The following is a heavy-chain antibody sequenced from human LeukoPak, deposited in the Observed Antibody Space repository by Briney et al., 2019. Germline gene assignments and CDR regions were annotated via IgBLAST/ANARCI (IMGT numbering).Heavy chain of an antibody. CDR2: IYYSGST. V-gene: IGHV4-59*11. Sequence: PSETLSLTCTVSGGSISSHYWSWIRQPLGKGLEWIGYIYYSGSTNYNPSLKSRVTISVDTSKNQFSLKLSSVTAADTAVYYCARETYVPSSGYYYMDVWGKGTTVTVSS. D-gene: IGHD3-16*01. CDR1: GGSISSHY. CDR3: ARETYVPSSGYYYMDV. J-gene: IGHJ6*03.